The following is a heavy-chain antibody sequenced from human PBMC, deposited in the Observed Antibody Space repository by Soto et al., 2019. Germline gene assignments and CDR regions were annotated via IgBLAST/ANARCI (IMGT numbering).Heavy chain of an antibody. CDR2: IIPIFGTA. CDR1: GGTFSSYA. D-gene: IGHD3-22*01. Sequence: ASVKVSCKASGGTFSSYAITWVRQAPGQGLEWMGGIIPIFGTANYAQKFQGRVTITADESTSTAYMELSSLRSEDTAVYYCAADPAYYYDSSGSKAFDIWGQGTMVTVSS. J-gene: IGHJ3*02. V-gene: IGHV1-69*13. CDR3: AADPAYYYDSSGSKAFDI.